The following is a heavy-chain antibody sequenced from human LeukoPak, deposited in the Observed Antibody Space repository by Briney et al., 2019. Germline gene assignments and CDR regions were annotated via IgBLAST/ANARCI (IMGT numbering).Heavy chain of an antibody. CDR2: VSSSGSTI. D-gene: IGHD1-26*01. CDR1: GFTFSSYE. Sequence: QPGGSLRLSCAASGFTFSSYEMNWVRQAPGKGLEWVSYVSSSGSTIYYADSVKGRFTISRDNAKNSLYLQMNSLRAEDTAVYYCARDGASLGAQFDYWGQGTLVTVSS. CDR3: ARDGASLGAQFDY. J-gene: IGHJ4*02. V-gene: IGHV3-48*03.